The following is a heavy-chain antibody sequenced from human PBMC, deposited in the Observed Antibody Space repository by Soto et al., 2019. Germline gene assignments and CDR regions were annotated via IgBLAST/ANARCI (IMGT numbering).Heavy chain of an antibody. J-gene: IGHJ4*02. D-gene: IGHD2-2*01. CDR2: IGAGGANI. Sequence: EVHLLESGGALVQPGGSLRLSCAASGFTFISSAMNWVRQAPGKGLEWVSIIGAGGANIYYADSVKGRFIISRDDSKNTVYLQMNTLRAEDTATYYCVFHFNNYQSYSWGQGTQVIVSS. CDR3: VFHFNNYQSYS. CDR1: GFTFISSA. V-gene: IGHV3-23*01.